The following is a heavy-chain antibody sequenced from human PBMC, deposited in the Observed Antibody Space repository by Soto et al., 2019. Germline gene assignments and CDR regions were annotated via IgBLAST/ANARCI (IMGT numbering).Heavy chain of an antibody. V-gene: IGHV1-69*01. CDR1: GVSFNNNG. Sequence: QVQLVQSGAEVKKPGSSVKVSCKTSGVSFNNNGIGWVRQAPGHGLEWMGGVSPPFRTSNYARKFQGRISITADASTGTVNMELSSLTSEDTAQYYCARVLYYGSGSYSPYGMDVWGPGPRVPVSS. CDR3: ARVLYYGSGSYSPYGMDV. J-gene: IGHJ6*02. D-gene: IGHD3-10*01. CDR2: VSPPFRTS.